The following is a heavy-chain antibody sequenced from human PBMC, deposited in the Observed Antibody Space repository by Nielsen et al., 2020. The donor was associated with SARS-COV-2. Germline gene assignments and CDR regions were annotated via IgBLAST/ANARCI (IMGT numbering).Heavy chain of an antibody. D-gene: IGHD1-1*01. CDR3: ARGRCTSYNCAKLGGSMDV. V-gene: IGHV3-33*01. CDR1: GFTFSGYG. Sequence: GGSLRLSCAASGFTFSGYGMHWVRQAPGKGLEWVSVIWYDGSNKYHADSVKGRFTISRDNSKNTLFLQMNNLRAEDTAVYYCARGRCTSYNCAKLGGSMDVWGKGTTVTVSS. J-gene: IGHJ6*03. CDR2: IWYDGSNK.